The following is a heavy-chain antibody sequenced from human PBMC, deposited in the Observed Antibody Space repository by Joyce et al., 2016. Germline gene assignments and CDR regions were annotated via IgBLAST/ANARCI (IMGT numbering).Heavy chain of an antibody. CDR1: GGSINGYY. J-gene: IGHJ4*02. CDR2: IQYTERT. CDR3: ARLPDITGWPFDS. D-gene: IGHD6-25*01. Sequence: QVQLQESGPGLVKPSETLSLTCAVSGGSINGYYWTWIRQPPGKGLEWIGYIQYTERTKYNPSLGTRLTLSLETSKSQVSLKPSSVTAADTAVYYCARLPDITGWPFDSWGQGTLVTVSS. V-gene: IGHV4-59*01.